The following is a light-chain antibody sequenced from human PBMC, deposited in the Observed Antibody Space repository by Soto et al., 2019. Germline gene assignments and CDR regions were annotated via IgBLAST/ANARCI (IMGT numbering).Light chain of an antibody. CDR3: QQYGSSFLT. V-gene: IGKV3-20*01. Sequence: EIVLTQSPGTLSLSPGERATLSCRASQSVSSSYLAWYQQKPGQAPRLLIYGASSRATGIPDRFSGSGSGTDFTLTISRLEPEDFAGYYCQQYGSSFLTFGGGTKVEIK. CDR1: QSVSSSY. J-gene: IGKJ4*01. CDR2: GAS.